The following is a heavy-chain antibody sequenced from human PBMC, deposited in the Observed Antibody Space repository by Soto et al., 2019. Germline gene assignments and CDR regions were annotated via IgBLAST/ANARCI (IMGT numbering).Heavy chain of an antibody. CDR1: GFSFSSYG. CDR3: AKNPERGKGYFDV. V-gene: IGHV3-30*18. J-gene: IGHJ2*01. CDR2: ISSGASEK. D-gene: IGHD1-26*01. Sequence: QVHLVGSGGGVVQPGRSLRLSCAASGFSFSSYGMHWVRQTPDKGLEWVAAISSGASEKYYSDSVRGRFTISRDNSKNTLYLEMNSLSDEYTAMYYCAKNPERGKGYFDVLGRGTQVTVS.